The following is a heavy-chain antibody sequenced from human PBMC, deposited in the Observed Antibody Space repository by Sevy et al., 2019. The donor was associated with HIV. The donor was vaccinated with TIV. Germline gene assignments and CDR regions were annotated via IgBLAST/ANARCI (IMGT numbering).Heavy chain of an antibody. CDR2: MNPNSGNT. Sequence: ASVKVSCQASGYTFTSYDINWVRQATGQGLEWMGWMNPNSGNTGYAQKFQGRVTMTRNTSINTAYMELSSLRSEDTAVYYCARIVAAAGKGFXFXDXWGQGIPVTVSS. V-gene: IGHV1-8*01. CDR1: GYTFTSYD. CDR3: ARIVAAAGKGFXFXDX. J-gene: IGHJ4*02. D-gene: IGHD6-13*01.